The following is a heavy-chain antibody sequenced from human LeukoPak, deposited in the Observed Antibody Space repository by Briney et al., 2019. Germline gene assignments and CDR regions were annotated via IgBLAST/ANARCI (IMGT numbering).Heavy chain of an antibody. D-gene: IGHD4-17*01. CDR1: GYTFTSYA. J-gene: IGHJ4*02. V-gene: IGHV1-69*13. Sequence: ASVKVSCKASGYTFTSYAISWVRQAPGQGLEWMGGIIPIFGTANYAQKFQGRVTITADESTSTAYMELSSLRSEDTAVYYCARGFYGDYITRDFDYWGQGTLVTVSS. CDR3: ARGFYGDYITRDFDY. CDR2: IIPIFGTA.